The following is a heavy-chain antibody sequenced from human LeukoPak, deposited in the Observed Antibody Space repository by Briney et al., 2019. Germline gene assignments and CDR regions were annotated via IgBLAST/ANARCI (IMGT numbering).Heavy chain of an antibody. D-gene: IGHD4-23*01. CDR1: GVTFSSYA. V-gene: IGHV3-23*01. Sequence: GGSLRLSCAASGVTFSSYAMSWVRQARGKGLEWVSAVSGSAGTTYYADSVKGRFTISRDNSKNTLYLQMNSLRAEDTALYYCARTPLVRYFDCWGQGTLVTVSS. J-gene: IGHJ4*02. CDR2: VSGSAGTT. CDR3: ARTPLVRYFDC.